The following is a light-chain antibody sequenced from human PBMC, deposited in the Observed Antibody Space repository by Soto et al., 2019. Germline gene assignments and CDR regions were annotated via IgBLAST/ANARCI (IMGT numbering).Light chain of an antibody. CDR2: LAS. V-gene: IGKV1-5*03. J-gene: IGKJ1*01. CDR3: QQYHSYPLT. Sequence: DIQMTQSPSTLSASVGDRVTITCRASQSIRTWLAWYQQKPGKAPKVLMYLASSLESGVPSRFSGSGFGTEFTLTITSLQPDDFATYYCQQYHSYPLTFGQGTKVEIK. CDR1: QSIRTW.